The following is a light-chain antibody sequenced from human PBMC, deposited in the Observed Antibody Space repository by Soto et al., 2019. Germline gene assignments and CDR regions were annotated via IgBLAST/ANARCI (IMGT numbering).Light chain of an antibody. V-gene: IGKV3-20*01. J-gene: IGKJ1*01. Sequence: EIVLTQSPGTLSLSPGERGTLSCRASQSVSSSYLAWYQQKPGQAPRLLIYGASSRAIGIPDRFSGSGSGTDFTLTISRLEPEDFAVYYCQQYGSSPATFGQGTKVDIK. CDR3: QQYGSSPAT. CDR2: GAS. CDR1: QSVSSSY.